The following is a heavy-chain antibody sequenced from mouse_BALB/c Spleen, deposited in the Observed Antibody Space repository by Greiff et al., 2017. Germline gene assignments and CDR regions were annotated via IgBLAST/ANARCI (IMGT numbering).Heavy chain of an antibody. J-gene: IGHJ4*01. CDR3: ARSGGNYVGRYDYYAMDY. CDR1: GFTFSSFG. D-gene: IGHD2-1*01. CDR2: ISSGSSTI. Sequence: EVKLMESGGGLVQPGGSRKLSCAASGFTFSSFGMHWVRQAPEKGLEWVAYISSGSSTIYYADTVKGRFTISRDNPKNTLFLQMTSLRSEDTAMYYCARSGGNYVGRYDYYAMDYWGQGTSVTVSS. V-gene: IGHV5-17*02.